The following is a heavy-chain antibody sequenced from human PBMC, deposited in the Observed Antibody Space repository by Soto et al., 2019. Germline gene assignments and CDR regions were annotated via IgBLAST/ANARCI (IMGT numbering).Heavy chain of an antibody. CDR1: GGSFSGYY. CDR3: ARAVMTTVTTTKGSDFDY. CDR2: INHSGST. D-gene: IGHD4-17*01. Sequence: SETLSLTCAVYGGSFSGYYWSWIRQPPGKGLEWIGEINHSGSTNYNPSLKSRVTISVDTSKNQFSLKLSSVTAADTAVYYCARAVMTTVTTTKGSDFDYWGQGTLVTVSS. J-gene: IGHJ4*02. V-gene: IGHV4-34*01.